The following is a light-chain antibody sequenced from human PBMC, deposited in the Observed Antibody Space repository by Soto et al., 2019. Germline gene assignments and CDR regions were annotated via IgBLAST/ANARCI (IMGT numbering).Light chain of an antibody. CDR1: QDIRRD. CDR3: LQGYSYPLT. V-gene: IGKV1-6*01. Sequence: IQMTQSPSSLSASVGDRVTITCRASQDIRRDLGWYQQRPGKAPKLLIYAASSLQSEVPSRISGSGSGTDFTLTISSLQPEDFATYYCLQGYSYPLTFGGGTKVDIK. CDR2: AAS. J-gene: IGKJ4*01.